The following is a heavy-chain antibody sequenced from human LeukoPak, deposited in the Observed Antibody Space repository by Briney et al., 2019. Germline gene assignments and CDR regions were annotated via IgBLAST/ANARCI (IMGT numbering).Heavy chain of an antibody. Sequence: GGSLRLSCAASGFTFSSYGMHWVRQAPGKGLEWVSYISSSSSTIYYADSVKGRFTISRDNAKNSLYLQMNSLRAEDTAVYYCAREKEWELLGFDYWGQGTLVTVSS. D-gene: IGHD1-26*01. J-gene: IGHJ4*02. V-gene: IGHV3-48*01. CDR2: ISSSSSTI. CDR3: AREKEWELLGFDY. CDR1: GFTFSSYG.